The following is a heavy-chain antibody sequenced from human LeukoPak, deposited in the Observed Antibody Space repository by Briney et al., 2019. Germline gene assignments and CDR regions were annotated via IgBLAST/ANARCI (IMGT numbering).Heavy chain of an antibody. CDR3: QSRFLEWLLDY. V-gene: IGHV4-39*01. CDR2: IYYGGYT. J-gene: IGHJ4*02. Sequence: SETLSLTCTVSGGSISSNNYYWGWICQPPGKGLEWIGSIYYGGYTYYNPSLKSRVTISVDTSKNQFSLKPSSVTAADTAIYYCQSRFLEWLLDYWGQGTLVTVSS. CDR1: GGSISSNNYY. D-gene: IGHD3-3*01.